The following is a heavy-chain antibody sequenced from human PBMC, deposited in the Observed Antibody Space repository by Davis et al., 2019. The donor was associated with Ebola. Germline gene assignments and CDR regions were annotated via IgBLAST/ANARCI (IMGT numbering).Heavy chain of an antibody. Sequence: GESLKISCAASGFNFVNHGMHWVRQAPGQGLEWVGWINPNSGDTNFAQKFQGTVTLTRDTSTNTAYLELTRPTSDDTAVYFCARGSFFWSGSFLGYFDYWGQGVLITVSS. D-gene: IGHD3-3*01. J-gene: IGHJ4*03. CDR2: INPNSGDT. CDR3: ARGSFFWSGSFLGYFDY. V-gene: IGHV1-2*02. CDR1: GFNFVNHG.